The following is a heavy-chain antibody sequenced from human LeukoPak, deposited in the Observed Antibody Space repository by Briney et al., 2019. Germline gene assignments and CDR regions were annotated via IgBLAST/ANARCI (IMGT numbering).Heavy chain of an antibody. J-gene: IGHJ4*02. Sequence: PGRSRRLSCAASGFSFRSYTMHWVRQAPGKGPDWVASLSHDGSNKYYADSVKGRFTISRDNSKNTLYLNMDSLRTDDTATYYCTTPPIYYSGYQWGQGTLVTVSS. CDR2: LSHDGSNK. CDR1: GFSFRSYT. CDR3: TTPPIYYSGYQ. V-gene: IGHV3-30*04. D-gene: IGHD5-12*01.